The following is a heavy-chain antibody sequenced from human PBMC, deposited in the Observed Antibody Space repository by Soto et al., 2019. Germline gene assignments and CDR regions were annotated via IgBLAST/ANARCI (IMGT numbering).Heavy chain of an antibody. CDR1: GGSISSGGYS. D-gene: IGHD4-4*01. V-gene: IGHV4-30-2*01. J-gene: IGHJ4*02. Sequence: SETLSLTCAVSGGSISSGGYSWSWIRQPPGKGLEWIGYIYHSGSTYYNPSLKSRVTISVDRSKNQFSLKLSSVTAADTAVYYCARDSTTATDGFDYWGQGTLVTVSS. CDR2: IYHSGST. CDR3: ARDSTTATDGFDY.